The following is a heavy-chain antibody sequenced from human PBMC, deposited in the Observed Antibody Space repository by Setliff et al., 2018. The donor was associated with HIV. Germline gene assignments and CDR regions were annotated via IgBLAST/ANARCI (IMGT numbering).Heavy chain of an antibody. V-gene: IGHV4-34*01. D-gene: IGHD1-26*01. CDR2: INHSGGT. CDR1: GGSFSGFY. J-gene: IGHJ3*01. CDR3: ARDHNSGTLHAFDL. Sequence: PSETLSLTCAVYGGSFSGFYWSWIRQPPGKGLEWIGEINHSGGTNFNPSLKSRVTISLDTSKKHFSLDLYSVTAADTAVYYCARDHNSGTLHAFDLWGQGTKVTVSS.